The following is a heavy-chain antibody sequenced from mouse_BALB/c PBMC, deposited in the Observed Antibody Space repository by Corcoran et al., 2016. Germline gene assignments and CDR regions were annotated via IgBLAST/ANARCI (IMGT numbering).Heavy chain of an antibody. V-gene: IGHV9-3-1*01. D-gene: IGHD2-14*01. CDR3: ARRWRYDVFDY. J-gene: IGHJ2*01. CDR1: GYTFTNYG. Sequence: QIQLVQSGPELKKPGETVKISCKASGYTFTNYGMNWVKQAPGKGLKWMGWINTYTGEPTYADDFKGRFAFSLETSASTAYLQINNLKNEDTATYFCARRWRYDVFDYWGQGTTLTVSS. CDR2: INTYTGEP.